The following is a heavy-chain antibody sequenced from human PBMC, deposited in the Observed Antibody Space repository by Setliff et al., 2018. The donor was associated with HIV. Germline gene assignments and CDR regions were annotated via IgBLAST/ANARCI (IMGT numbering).Heavy chain of an antibody. CDR3: ARDLSPGITAPLDY. V-gene: IGHV3-21*01. CDR2: ISGSSAYI. J-gene: IGHJ4*02. D-gene: IGHD6-13*01. Sequence: GASVKVSCAASGFIFRSYNINWVRQAPGKGLEWISSISGSSAYIYYADSVKGRFTISRGNAKNSLYLQMNSLRAEDTAVYYCARDLSPGITAPLDYWGQGTLVTVSS. CDR1: GFIFRSYN.